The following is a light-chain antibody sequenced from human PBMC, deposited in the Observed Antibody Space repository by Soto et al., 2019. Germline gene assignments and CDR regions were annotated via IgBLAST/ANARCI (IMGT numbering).Light chain of an antibody. CDR1: SSDIGDYTS. V-gene: IGLV2-14*01. Sequence: QSVLTQPASVSGSPGQSITISCTGSSSDIGDYTSVSWYQQHPGKAPKLVAYEVGNRPSGLSNRFSASKSGNTASLTISGLQPEDEADYYCQSYDSSLSGYAVFGGGTQLTVL. CDR3: QSYDSSLSGYAV. J-gene: IGLJ7*01. CDR2: EVG.